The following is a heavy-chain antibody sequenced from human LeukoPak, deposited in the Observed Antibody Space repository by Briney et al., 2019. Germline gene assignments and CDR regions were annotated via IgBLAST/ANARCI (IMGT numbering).Heavy chain of an antibody. J-gene: IGHJ6*03. CDR2: IYYSGST. CDR1: GGSISSYY. D-gene: IGHD6-25*01. Sequence: SETLSLTCTVSGGSISSYYWSWIRQPPGKGLEWIGYIYYSGSTNNNPSLKSRVTISVDTSKNQFSLKLSSVTAADTAVYYWAKVDQAESSAANYMDVWGKGTTVPVSS. CDR3: AKVDQAESSAANYMDV. V-gene: IGHV4-59*01.